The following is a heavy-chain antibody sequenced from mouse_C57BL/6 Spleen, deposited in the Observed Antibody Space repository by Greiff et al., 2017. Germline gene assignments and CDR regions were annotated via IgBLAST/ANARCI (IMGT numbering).Heavy chain of an antibody. D-gene: IGHD2-1*01. J-gene: IGHJ3*01. Sequence: QVQLQQPGAELVKPGASVKMSCKASGYTFTSYWITWVKQRPGQGLEWIGDIYPGSGSTNYNEKFKSKATLTVDTSSSTAYMQLSSLTSEDSAVYYCARRDYGNYELECAYWGQGTLVTVSA. V-gene: IGHV1-55*01. CDR2: IYPGSGST. CDR3: ARRDYGNYELECAY. CDR1: GYTFTSYW.